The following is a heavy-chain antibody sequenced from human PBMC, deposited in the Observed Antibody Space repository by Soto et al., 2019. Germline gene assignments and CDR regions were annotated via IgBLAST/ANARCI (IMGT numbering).Heavy chain of an antibody. CDR2: IKSKTHGGTT. J-gene: IGHJ6*02. Sequence: RLSCAASGFTFNNAWMSWVRQVPGKGLEWVGRIKSKTHGGTTDYAAPVKGRFTISRDDSRNTLYLQMNSLKTEDTAVYYCSTDSRFLEWSSYYYGMDVWGPGTTVTVSS. CDR3: STDSRFLEWSSYYYGMDV. V-gene: IGHV3-15*01. CDR1: GFTFNNAW. D-gene: IGHD3-3*01.